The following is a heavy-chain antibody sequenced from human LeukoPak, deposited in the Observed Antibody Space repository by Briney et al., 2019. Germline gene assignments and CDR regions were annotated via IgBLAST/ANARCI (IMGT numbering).Heavy chain of an antibody. V-gene: IGHV4-34*01. CDR2: INHSGST. J-gene: IGHJ5*02. CDR1: GGSFSGYY. D-gene: IGHD2-2*02. Sequence: SETLSLTCAVYGGSFSGYYWSWIRQPPGKGLEWIGEINHSGSTNYNPSLKSRVTISVDTSKNQFSLKLSSVTAADTAVYYCARRRRCSSTSCYRVSRLGSHNWFDPWGQGTLVTVSS. CDR3: ARRRRCSSTSCYRVSRLGSHNWFDP.